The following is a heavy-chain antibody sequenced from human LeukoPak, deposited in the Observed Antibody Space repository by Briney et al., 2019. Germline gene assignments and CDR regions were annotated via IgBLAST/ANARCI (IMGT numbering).Heavy chain of an antibody. CDR3: ATGPPGGDWPWY. D-gene: IGHD2-21*02. Sequence: ASVTVSFKVSGYTLTELSMHWVRQAPGKGLEWMGGFDPEDGETIYAQKFQGRVTMTEDTSTDTAYMELSSLRSEDTAVYYCATGPPGGDWPWYWGQGTLVTVSS. CDR1: GYTLTELS. CDR2: FDPEDGET. V-gene: IGHV1-24*01. J-gene: IGHJ4*02.